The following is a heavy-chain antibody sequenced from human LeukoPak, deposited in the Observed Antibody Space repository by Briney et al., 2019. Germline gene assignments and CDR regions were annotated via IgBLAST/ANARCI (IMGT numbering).Heavy chain of an antibody. V-gene: IGHV4-34*01. D-gene: IGHD4-17*01. CDR2: IYHTGST. CDR1: GGSFSGYY. Sequence: SETLSLTCAVYGGSFSGYYWSWIRQPPGKGLEWIGDIYHTGSTTYNPSLKSRVTISVDTSKKQFSLRLNSVTAADTAVYYCARVGYPTQRRVLSAVTIPTAGAFDVWGKGTLVTVSS. CDR3: ARVGYPTQRRVLSAVTIPTAGAFDV. J-gene: IGHJ3*01.